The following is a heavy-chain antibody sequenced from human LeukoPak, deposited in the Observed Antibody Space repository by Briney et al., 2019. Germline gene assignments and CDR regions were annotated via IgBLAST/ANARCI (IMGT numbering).Heavy chain of an antibody. J-gene: IGHJ4*02. CDR1: GFTFSSYA. Sequence: GGSLRLSCAASGFTFSSYAMSWVRQAPGKGLEWVSSISSSSYIYYADSVKGRFTISRDNAKNSLYLQMNSLRAEDTAVYYCARDHKDVGATDYWGQGTLVTVSS. CDR3: ARDHKDVGATDY. CDR2: ISSSSYI. D-gene: IGHD1-26*01. V-gene: IGHV3-21*01.